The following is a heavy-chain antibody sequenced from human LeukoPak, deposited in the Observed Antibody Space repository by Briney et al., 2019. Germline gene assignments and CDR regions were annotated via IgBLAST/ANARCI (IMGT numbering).Heavy chain of an antibody. CDR3: ARHRSDTGGKKGVNWFDP. CDR1: DVSFSGYY. D-gene: IGHD4-23*01. V-gene: IGHV4-59*01. J-gene: IGHJ5*02. Sequence: PSETLSLTCAVYDVSFSGYYWSWIRQPPGKGLEWLGNIYFGGTTDYNSSLKSRLTISVDTFKNQLSLNLQSVTAADTATYYCARHRSDTGGKKGVNWFDPWGQGTLVTVSS. CDR2: IYFGGTT.